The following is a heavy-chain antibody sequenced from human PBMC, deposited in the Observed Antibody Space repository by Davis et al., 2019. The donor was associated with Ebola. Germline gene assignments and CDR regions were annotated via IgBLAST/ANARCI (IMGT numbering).Heavy chain of an antibody. CDR1: GFTFSSYA. D-gene: IGHD6-6*01. Sequence: PGGSLRLSCAASGFTFSSYAMDCVCQAPGKWLAWVAVISYDGSNKYSVDSVKGRFTITRDNSKNTLYLQMNSLRAEDTAMYYCAKLLVGQLSHFDYSGQGTLVTVSS. CDR2: ISYDGSNK. CDR3: AKLLVGQLSHFDY. J-gene: IGHJ4*02. V-gene: IGHV3-30*18.